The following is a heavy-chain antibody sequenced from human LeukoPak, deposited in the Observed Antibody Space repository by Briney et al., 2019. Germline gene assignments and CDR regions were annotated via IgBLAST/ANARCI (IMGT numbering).Heavy chain of an antibody. V-gene: IGHV3-21*01. CDR2: IRSSSSYI. CDR1: GFTFSSYS. Sequence: PGGSLRLSCAASGFTFSSYSMNWVRQAPGKGLEWVSFIRSSSSYIYYADSVKGRFTISRDNAKNSLYLQMNSLRAEDTAVYYCARAIVVVTLDAFDIWGQGTMVTVSS. J-gene: IGHJ3*02. CDR3: ARAIVVVTLDAFDI. D-gene: IGHD2-21*02.